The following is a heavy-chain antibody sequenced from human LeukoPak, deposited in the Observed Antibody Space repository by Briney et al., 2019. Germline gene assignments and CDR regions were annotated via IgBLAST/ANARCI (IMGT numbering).Heavy chain of an antibody. CDR1: GYTFTSYY. Sequence: ASVKVSCKASGYTFTSYYIHWVRQAPGQGLEWMGRIDPNGGGTNYAQKFQGRVTMTRDTSISTAYMELSRLRSGDTAVYYCARENWIDFWGQGTLVTVSS. D-gene: IGHD1-1*01. V-gene: IGHV1-2*06. CDR2: IDPNGGGT. J-gene: IGHJ4*02. CDR3: ARENWIDF.